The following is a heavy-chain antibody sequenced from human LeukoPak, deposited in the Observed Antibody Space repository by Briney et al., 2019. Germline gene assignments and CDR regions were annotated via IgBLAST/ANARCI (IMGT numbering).Heavy chain of an antibody. CDR1: GFTFSSYW. CDR3: AILRGTVTASDY. CDR2: INNDGSST. J-gene: IGHJ4*02. Sequence: PGGSLRLSCAASGFTFSSYWMHRVRQAPGKGLVWVSHINNDGSSTTYADSVEGRFATSRDNAKNTLYLQMNSLRVEDTAVYYCAILRGTVTASDYWGQGTLVTVSS. D-gene: IGHD4-11*01. V-gene: IGHV3-74*01.